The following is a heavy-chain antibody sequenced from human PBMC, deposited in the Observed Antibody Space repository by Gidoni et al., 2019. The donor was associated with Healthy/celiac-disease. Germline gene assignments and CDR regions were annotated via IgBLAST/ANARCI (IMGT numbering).Heavy chain of an antibody. J-gene: IGHJ4*02. CDR1: GGSISSSNW. CDR2: IYHSGST. D-gene: IGHD3-22*01. V-gene: IGHV4-4*02. Sequence: QVQLQESGPGLVKPSGTLSLTCAVSGGSISSSNWWSWVRQPPGKGLEWIGEIYHSGSTNYNPSLKSRVTISVDKSKNQFSLKLSSVTAADTAVYYCARVTSSGYYSVSRNPFDYWGQGTLVTVSS. CDR3: ARVTSSGYYSVSRNPFDY.